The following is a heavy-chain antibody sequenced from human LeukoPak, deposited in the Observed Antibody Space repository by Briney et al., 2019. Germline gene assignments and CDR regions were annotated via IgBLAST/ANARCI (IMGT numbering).Heavy chain of an antibody. D-gene: IGHD3-22*01. CDR1: GGSISSYY. CDR2: IYYSGST. CDR3: ASYSYYYDSSGYFDY. Sequence: SETLSLTCTVSGGSISSYYWSWIRQPPGKGLEWIGYIYYSGSTNYNPSLKSRVTISVDTSKNQFPLKLSSVTAADTAVYYCASYSYYYDSSGYFDYWGQGTLVTVSS. J-gene: IGHJ4*02. V-gene: IGHV4-59*01.